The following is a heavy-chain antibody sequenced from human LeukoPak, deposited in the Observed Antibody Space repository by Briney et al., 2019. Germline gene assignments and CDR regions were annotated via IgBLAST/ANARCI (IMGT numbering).Heavy chain of an antibody. CDR1: GFSFTSYW. V-gene: IGHV5-51*01. J-gene: IGHJ5*02. CDR3: ARGVSTSYDNARGNHRLGWFDP. Sequence: GESLKISCKGSGFSFTSYWIGWVRQKPGKGLEWMGIIYPYDSETRYSLSFQGQVTISADKSTSTAYLQWRSLKASDTAMYYCARGVSTSYDNARGNHRLGWFDPWGQGTQVTVSS. D-gene: IGHD3-16*02. CDR2: IYPYDSET.